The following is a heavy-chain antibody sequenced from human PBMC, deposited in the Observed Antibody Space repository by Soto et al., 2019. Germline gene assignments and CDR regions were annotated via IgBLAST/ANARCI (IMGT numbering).Heavy chain of an antibody. CDR1: GGSFSGYY. CDR3: ARSPGYYDFWSGYYPYYYYGMDV. J-gene: IGHJ6*02. V-gene: IGHV4-34*01. Sequence: SETLSLTCAVYGGSFSGYYWSWIRQPPGKGLEWIGEINHSGSTNYNPSLKSRVTISVDTSKNQFSLKLSSVTAADTAVYYCARSPGYYDFWSGYYPYYYYGMDVWGQGTTVTVSS. CDR2: INHSGST. D-gene: IGHD3-3*01.